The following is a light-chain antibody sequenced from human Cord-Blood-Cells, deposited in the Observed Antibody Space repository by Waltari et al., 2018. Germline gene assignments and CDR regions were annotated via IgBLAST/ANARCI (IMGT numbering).Light chain of an antibody. CDR3: QQYYSTPLT. CDR1: QSVLYSSNNKNY. V-gene: IGKV4-1*01. J-gene: IGKJ4*01. Sequence: DIVMTQSPDSLAVSLGERATINCKSSQSVLYSSNNKNYLAWYQQKPGQPPKLLIYWASTRESGVPERFSGSGSGTDFTLTISSLQAEDVAVYYCQQYYSTPLTFGGGTKLEIK. CDR2: WAS.